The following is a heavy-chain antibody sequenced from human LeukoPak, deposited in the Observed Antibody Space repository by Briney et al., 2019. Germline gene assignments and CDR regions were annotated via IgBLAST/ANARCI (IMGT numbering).Heavy chain of an antibody. Sequence: GGSLRLSCAASGFIVSSNYMSWVRQAPGKGLEWVSVIYSGGSTYYADSVKGRFTISRDNSKNTLYLQMNSLRAEDTAVYYCARVRGLPRYFDYWGQGTLVTVSS. CDR2: IYSGGST. D-gene: IGHD5-12*01. CDR3: ARVRGLPRYFDY. J-gene: IGHJ4*02. V-gene: IGHV3-53*01. CDR1: GFIVSSNY.